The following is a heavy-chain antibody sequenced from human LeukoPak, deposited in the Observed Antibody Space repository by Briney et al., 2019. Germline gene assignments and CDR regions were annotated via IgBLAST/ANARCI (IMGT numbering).Heavy chain of an antibody. Sequence: GASVKVSCKASGGTFSSYAISWVRQAPGQGLEWMGGIIPIFGTANYVQKFQGRVTITADESTSTAYMELSSLRSEDTAVYYYATARFSAALGYGMDVWGQGTTVTVSS. D-gene: IGHD6-13*01. J-gene: IGHJ6*02. V-gene: IGHV1-69*13. CDR3: ATARFSAALGYGMDV. CDR1: GGTFSSYA. CDR2: IIPIFGTA.